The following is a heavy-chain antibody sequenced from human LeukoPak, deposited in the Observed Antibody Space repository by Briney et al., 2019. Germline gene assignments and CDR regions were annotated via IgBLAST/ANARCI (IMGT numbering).Heavy chain of an antibody. Sequence: GGSPRLSCAASGFTFTNYPMIWVRQAPGRGLTWVSGSGSGGSTYYADSVKGRFTISRDNPRSTLYLQMSSLRAEDTAVYYCAKERRDGYPDLDYWGQGTLVTVSS. CDR3: AKERRDGYPDLDY. V-gene: IGHV3-23*01. CDR1: GFTFTNYP. J-gene: IGHJ4*02. D-gene: IGHD6-25*01. CDR2: SGSGGST.